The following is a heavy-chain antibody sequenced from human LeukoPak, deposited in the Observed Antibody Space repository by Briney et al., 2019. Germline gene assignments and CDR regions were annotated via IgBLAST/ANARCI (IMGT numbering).Heavy chain of an antibody. CDR3: TRIGH. CDR1: GFTFRDYA. Sequence: GGSLRLSCRTSGFTFRDYAVSWVRQAPGKGLEWIGVIKSKSYGETKEYAASVKDRFTISRGDSQSIAYLQMNSLKTEDTAVYYCTRIGHWGQGTLVTVSS. J-gene: IGHJ4*02. V-gene: IGHV3-49*04. CDR2: IKSKSYGETK. D-gene: IGHD3/OR15-3a*01.